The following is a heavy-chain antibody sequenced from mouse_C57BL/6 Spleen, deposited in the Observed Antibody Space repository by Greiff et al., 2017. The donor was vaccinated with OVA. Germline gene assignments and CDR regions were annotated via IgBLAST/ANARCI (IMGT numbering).Heavy chain of an antibody. CDR1: GYTFTSYW. CDR2: IDPSDSYT. D-gene: IGHD1-1*01. V-gene: IGHV1-50*01. Sequence: VQLQQPGAELVKPGASVKLSCKASGYTFTSYWMQWVKQRPGQGLEWIGEIDPSDSYTNYNQKFKGKATLTVDTSSSTAYMQLSSLTSEDSAVYYGARDYGSRGLYAMDYWGQGTSVTVSS. CDR3: ARDYGSRGLYAMDY. J-gene: IGHJ4*01.